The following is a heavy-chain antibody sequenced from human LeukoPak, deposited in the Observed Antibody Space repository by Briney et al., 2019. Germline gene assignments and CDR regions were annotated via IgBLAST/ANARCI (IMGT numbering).Heavy chain of an antibody. CDR3: VRHPTIVVVPAAIDY. Sequence: GGALRLSCAASGFTFSNYWMHWVREAPGKGVGWVSRINSDGSSTSYADSVKGRFTISRDNSKNTLYLQMNSLRAEDTAVYYCVRHPTIVVVPAAIDYWGQGTLVTVSS. V-gene: IGHV3-74*01. CDR1: GFTFSNYW. CDR2: INSDGSST. J-gene: IGHJ4*02. D-gene: IGHD2-2*02.